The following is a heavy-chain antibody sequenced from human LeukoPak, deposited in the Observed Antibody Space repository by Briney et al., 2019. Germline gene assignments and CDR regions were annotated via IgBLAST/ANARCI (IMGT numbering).Heavy chain of an antibody. CDR3: ARQQVAYYYYFGMDV. J-gene: IGHJ6*04. CDR1: GYIFTTYW. CDR2: IHPGDSDT. Sequence: GESLNISWKGSGYIFTTYWIAWVRQMPGKGLELMGIIHPGDSDTRYSPSFQGQVTISADKSISTAFLQWSSLKASDTAMYYCARQQVAYYYYFGMDVWGKGTTVSVSS. V-gene: IGHV5-51*01. D-gene: IGHD2-15*01.